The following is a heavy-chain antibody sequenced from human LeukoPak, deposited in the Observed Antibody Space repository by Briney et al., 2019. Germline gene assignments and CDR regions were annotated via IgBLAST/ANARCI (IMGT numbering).Heavy chain of an antibody. V-gene: IGHV3-21*01. CDR2: ISSNGNYI. D-gene: IGHD1-26*01. Sequence: GASLRLSCAASGFSFSIYSMSWVRQAPGKGLEWVSSISSNGNYIYYADSVKGRFTISRDNTEKSLYLQMSSLRAEDTGVYYCARLPATVPADYYYGLDVWGQGTTVTVSS. CDR3: ARLPATVPADYYYGLDV. J-gene: IGHJ6*02. CDR1: GFSFSIYS.